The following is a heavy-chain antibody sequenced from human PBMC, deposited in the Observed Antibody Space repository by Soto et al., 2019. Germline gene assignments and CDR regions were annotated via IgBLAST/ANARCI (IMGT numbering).Heavy chain of an antibody. D-gene: IGHD2-15*01. CDR1: GFSFSNYG. Sequence: GGSLRLSCAASGFSFSNYGMHWVRQAPGKGLEWVAVIWYDGSKKYYADSVRGRFTISRDNSKNTLYLQMDSLRAEDTAVYYCARSLGHCSGGTCYEDYWGQGTLVTVSS. CDR2: IWYDGSKK. J-gene: IGHJ4*02. V-gene: IGHV3-33*01. CDR3: ARSLGHCSGGTCYEDY.